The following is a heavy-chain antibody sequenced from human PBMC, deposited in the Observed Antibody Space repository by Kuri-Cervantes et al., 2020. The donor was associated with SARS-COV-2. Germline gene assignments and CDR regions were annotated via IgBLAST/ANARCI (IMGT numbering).Heavy chain of an antibody. D-gene: IGHD3-10*01. CDR3: ARARGFGTETNWFDP. CDR1: GYTFTSYY. Sequence: ASVKVSCKASGYTFTSYYMHWVRQAPGQGLEWMGIFNPSGGSTSYAQKFQGRVTMTRDTSTSTVYMELSNLRSEDTAVYYCARARGFGTETNWFDPWGQGTLVTVSS. CDR2: FNPSGGST. J-gene: IGHJ5*02. V-gene: IGHV1-46*01.